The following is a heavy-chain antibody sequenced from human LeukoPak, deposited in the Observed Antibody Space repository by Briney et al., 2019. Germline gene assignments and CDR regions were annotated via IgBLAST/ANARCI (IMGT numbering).Heavy chain of an antibody. Sequence: SETLSLTCTVPGGSISSHYWSWIRQPPGKGLEWIGYIYYSGSTNYNPSLKSRATISVDTSKNQFSLKLSSVTAADTAVYYCAGSGDGYNYVYDYWGQGTLVTVSS. CDR1: GGSISSHY. D-gene: IGHD5-24*01. CDR3: AGSGDGYNYVYDY. J-gene: IGHJ4*02. V-gene: IGHV4-59*11. CDR2: IYYSGST.